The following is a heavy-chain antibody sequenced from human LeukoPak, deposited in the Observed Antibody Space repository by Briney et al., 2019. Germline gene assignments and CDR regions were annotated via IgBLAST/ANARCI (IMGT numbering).Heavy chain of an antibody. J-gene: IGHJ6*03. CDR3: ARHGRYCSSTSCSLYYYYYYMDV. V-gene: IGHV4-39*01. CDR2: IYYSGST. Sequence: PSETLSLTCTVSGGSISSSSYYWGWIRQPPGKGLEWIGSIYYSGSTYCNPSLKSRVSISVDTSKNQFSLKLSSVTAADTAVYYCARHGRYCSSTSCSLYYYYYYMDVWGKGTTVTVSS. CDR1: GGSISSSSYY. D-gene: IGHD2-2*01.